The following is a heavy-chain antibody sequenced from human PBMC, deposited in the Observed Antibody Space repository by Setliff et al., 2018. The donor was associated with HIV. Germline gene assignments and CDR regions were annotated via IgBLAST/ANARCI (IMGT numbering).Heavy chain of an antibody. CDR2: MNPNSANT. V-gene: IGHV1-8*02. J-gene: IGHJ3*02. CDR3: VRGGRAMGYCSGGTCLENAFDI. CDR1: GYTFTSDD. D-gene: IGHD2-15*01. Sequence: ASVKVSCKASGYTFTSDDINWVRQATGQGLEWMGWMNPNSANTGYAQRFQGRVTMTRNTSISTAYMELSSLRAEDTHVYYCVRGGRAMGYCSGGTCLENAFDIWGQGTMVTVSS.